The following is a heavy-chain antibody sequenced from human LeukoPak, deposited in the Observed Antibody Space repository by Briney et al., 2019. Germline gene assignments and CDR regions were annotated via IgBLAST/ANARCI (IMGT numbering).Heavy chain of an antibody. CDR1: GYSISSGYY. V-gene: IGHV4-38-2*02. D-gene: IGHD1-1*01. CDR3: ARASRRKANGGAFDI. CDR2: IYHSGST. J-gene: IGHJ3*02. Sequence: SETLSLTCTVSGYSISSGYYWGWIRQPPGKGLEWIGSIYHSGSTYYNPSLKSRVTISVDTSKNQFSLKLSSVTAADTAVYYCARASRRKANGGAFDIWGQGTMVTVSS.